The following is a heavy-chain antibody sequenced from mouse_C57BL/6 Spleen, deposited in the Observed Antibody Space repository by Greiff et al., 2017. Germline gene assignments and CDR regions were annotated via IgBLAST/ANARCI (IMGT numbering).Heavy chain of an antibody. CDR3: ARNWEGDY. J-gene: IGHJ2*01. Sequence: EVKLMESGGGLVQPGGSLSLSCAASGFNFTDYYMSWVRQPPGKALEWLGFIRNKDNGYTTEYSASVKGRFTISRDNSQSILYLQMNALRAEDSATDYCARNWEGDYWGQGTTRTVSA. D-gene: IGHD4-1*01. V-gene: IGHV7-3*01. CDR2: IRNKDNGYTT. CDR1: GFNFTDYY.